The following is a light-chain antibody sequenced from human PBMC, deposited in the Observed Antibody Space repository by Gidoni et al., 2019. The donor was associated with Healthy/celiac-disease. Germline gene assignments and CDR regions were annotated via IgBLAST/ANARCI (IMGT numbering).Light chain of an antibody. V-gene: IGKV1-27*01. CDR2: AAS. CDR3: QKYNGAPRT. Sequence: DIQMTQSPSSLSASVGDRVTITCRASQGIGNYLAWYQQKPGKVPKLLIYAASTLQSGVPSRFSGSGSGTDFTLTISSLQPEDVATYYCQKYNGAPRTFXQXTKVEIK. CDR1: QGIGNY. J-gene: IGKJ1*01.